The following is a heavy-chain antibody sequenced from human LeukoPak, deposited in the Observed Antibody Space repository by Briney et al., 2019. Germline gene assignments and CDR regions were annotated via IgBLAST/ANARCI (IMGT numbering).Heavy chain of an antibody. V-gene: IGHV4-34*01. CDR2: INHSGST. D-gene: IGHD3-22*01. J-gene: IGHJ4*02. Sequence: SETLSLTFAVYGGSFSGYYWSWIRQPPGKGLEWIGEINHSGSTNYNPSLKSRVTISVDTSKNQFSLKLSSVTAADTAVSYCARRVFVGYYYDSSGRGKYYFDFWGQGTLVTVYS. CDR1: GGSFSGYY. CDR3: ARRVFVGYYYDSSGRGKYYFDF.